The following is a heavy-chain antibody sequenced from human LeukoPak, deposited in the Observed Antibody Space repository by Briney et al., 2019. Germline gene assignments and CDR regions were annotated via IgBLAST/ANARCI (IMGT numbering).Heavy chain of an antibody. CDR2: IGGSGGST. Sequence: GGSLRLSCAASGFTFSSYGMSWVRQAPGKGLEWVSAIGGSGGSTYYADSVKGRFTISRDNSKNTLYLQMNSLRAEDTAVYYCASRAGSYYYDSSGDSILDYWGQGTLVTVSS. J-gene: IGHJ4*02. V-gene: IGHV3-23*01. CDR3: ASRAGSYYYDSSGDSILDY. D-gene: IGHD3-22*01. CDR1: GFTFSSYG.